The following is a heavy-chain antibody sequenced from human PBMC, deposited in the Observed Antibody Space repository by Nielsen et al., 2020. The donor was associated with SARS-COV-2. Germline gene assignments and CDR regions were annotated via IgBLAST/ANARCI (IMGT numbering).Heavy chain of an antibody. CDR3: ARVVRKITFGGVIAHFDY. Sequence: ASVKVSCKASGYTFTSYGISWVRQAPGQGLEWMGWISAYNGNTNYVQKLQGRVTMTTDTTTSTAYMELRSLRSDDTAVYYCARVVRKITFGGVIAHFDYWGQGTLVTVSS. CDR2: ISAYNGNT. CDR1: GYTFTSYG. V-gene: IGHV1-18*01. J-gene: IGHJ4*02. D-gene: IGHD3-16*02.